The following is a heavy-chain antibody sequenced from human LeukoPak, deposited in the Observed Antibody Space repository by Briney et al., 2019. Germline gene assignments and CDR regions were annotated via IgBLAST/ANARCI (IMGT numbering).Heavy chain of an antibody. CDR1: GFTFSSYS. D-gene: IGHD6-19*01. CDR3: ARDQNGYSSGWYSGFDY. J-gene: IGHJ4*02. CDR2: ISGSGGDT. Sequence: GRCLRLSCAASGFTFSSYSMSWVRQAPGEGLEWVSVISGSGGDTFYADSVKGRFTISRDNSKNTLYLQMNSLRAEDTAVYYCARDQNGYSSGWYSGFDYWGQGTLVTVSS. V-gene: IGHV3-23*01.